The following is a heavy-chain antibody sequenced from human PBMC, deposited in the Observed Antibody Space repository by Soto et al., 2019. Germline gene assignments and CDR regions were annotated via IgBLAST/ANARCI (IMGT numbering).Heavy chain of an antibody. D-gene: IGHD1-1*01. CDR1: GYSFTTHG. CDR2: ITTYSGHT. CDR3: ARRAETNGWNGFGADKYYFDF. J-gene: IGHJ4*02. V-gene: IGHV1-18*01. Sequence: GASVKVSCKASGYSFTTHGITWVRQAPGQGLEWMGLITTYSGHTSYSPSLQGRVSMTRDTATSTAYMELSSLRSEDTAVYYCARRAETNGWNGFGADKYYFDFWGQGTLVTVSS.